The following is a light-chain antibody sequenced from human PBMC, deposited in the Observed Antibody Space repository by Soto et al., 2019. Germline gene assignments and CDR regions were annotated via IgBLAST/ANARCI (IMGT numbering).Light chain of an antibody. V-gene: IGLV2-14*03. CDR3: SAFTSSSSYV. J-gene: IGLJ1*01. CDR2: HVS. Sequence: QSALTQPASVSRSPGQSITISCSGTSSDVGAYNYVSWYQQHPGRAPQLIIYHVSNRPSGVSNRFSGSKSDNTASLTISGLQAVDLTDYYCSAFTSSSSYVFVPGTNLNVL. CDR1: SSDVGAYNY.